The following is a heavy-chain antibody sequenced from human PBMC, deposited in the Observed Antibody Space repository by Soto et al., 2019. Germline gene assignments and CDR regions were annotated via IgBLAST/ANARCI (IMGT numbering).Heavy chain of an antibody. J-gene: IGHJ3*02. CDR3: ARVMGLRYFDWSRSREWAFGI. D-gene: IGHD3-9*01. Sequence: GASVKVSCKASGYTFTSYGMSWVRQAPGQGLEWMGWISAYNGNTNYAQKLQGRVTMTTDTSTSTAYMELRSLRSDDTAVYYCARVMGLRYFDWSRSREWAFGIWGQGTMVTVSS. V-gene: IGHV1-18*01. CDR2: ISAYNGNT. CDR1: GYTFTSYG.